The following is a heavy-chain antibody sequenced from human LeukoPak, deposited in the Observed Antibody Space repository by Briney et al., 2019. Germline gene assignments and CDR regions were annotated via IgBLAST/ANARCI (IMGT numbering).Heavy chain of an antibody. CDR1: GFTFSSYA. J-gene: IGHJ1*01. V-gene: IGHV3-23*01. CDR2: ISGIGGST. Sequence: GGSLRLSCAASGFTFSSYAMSWGRQAPGKGREWGSAISGIGGSTYYAHSVKRRFTISRDNSKTTLYLQMNSLRADDTAVYYCANLVVIFAGYFQHWGQGTLVTVSS. D-gene: IGHD3-22*01. CDR3: ANLVVIFAGYFQH.